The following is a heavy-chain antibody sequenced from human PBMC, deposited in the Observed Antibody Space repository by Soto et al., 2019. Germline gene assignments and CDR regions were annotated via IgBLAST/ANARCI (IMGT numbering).Heavy chain of an antibody. CDR2: INHSGST. V-gene: IGHV4-34*01. CDR3: ARASLVVPAAILEYYYYGMDV. J-gene: IGHJ6*01. CDR1: GGSFSGYD. D-gene: IGHD2-2*02. Sequence: LTCAVYGGSFSGYDWSWIRQPPVNGLEWIGEINHSGSTNDNASLKSRVTISGATSQNQCPLTLSSVSAADTAVYYCARASLVVPAAILEYYYYGMDVWGQGT.